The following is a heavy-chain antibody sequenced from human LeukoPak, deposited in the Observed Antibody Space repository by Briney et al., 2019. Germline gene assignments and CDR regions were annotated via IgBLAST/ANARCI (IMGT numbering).Heavy chain of an antibody. V-gene: IGHV2-70*20. J-gene: IGHJ4*02. Sequence: ESGPALVKPTQTLTLPCTFPGVSLSTSGMCVSWVRQPPGKALEWLALIDWDDDKYYSTSLKTMLTISKDTSKNQVVLTMTNMDPVDTATNYSARTTYIAAAGTSHFDYWGQGTLVTVSS. CDR1: GVSLSTSGMC. CDR2: IDWDDDK. CDR3: ARTTYIAAAGTSHFDY. D-gene: IGHD6-13*01.